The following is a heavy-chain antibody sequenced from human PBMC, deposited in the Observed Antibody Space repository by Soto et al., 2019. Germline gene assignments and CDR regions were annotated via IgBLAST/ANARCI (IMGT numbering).Heavy chain of an antibody. CDR3: ARAVGDPLYYLDY. V-gene: IGHV4-59*08. CDR1: SDSIXSYX. CDR2: TDYSGNT. D-gene: IGHD6-19*01. Sequence: QVQLQESGPGLVRPSETLSLTCTVSSDSIXSYXXXXXXXXXXXGLERIGYTDYSGNTKYNLSLKSRVTRLGDTSKNQFSRRLSSVTASDTAVYYCARAVGDPLYYLDYWGQGTLVTVSS. J-gene: IGHJ4*02.